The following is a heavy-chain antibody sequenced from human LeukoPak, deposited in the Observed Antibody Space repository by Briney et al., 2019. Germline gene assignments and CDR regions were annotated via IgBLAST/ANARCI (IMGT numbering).Heavy chain of an antibody. D-gene: IGHD2-2*01. CDR3: ARGYCSSTICSDVRWFDP. V-gene: IGHV4-39*07. Sequence: PSETLSLTCTVSGGSINSRSDYWGWIRQPPGKGLEWIGEISHSGSTKYNPSLKSRVNISVDTSKNQFSLHLTSLTAADTAAYYCARGYCSSTICSDVRWFDPWGLGTLVTVSS. J-gene: IGHJ5*02. CDR2: ISHSGST. CDR1: GGSINSRSDY.